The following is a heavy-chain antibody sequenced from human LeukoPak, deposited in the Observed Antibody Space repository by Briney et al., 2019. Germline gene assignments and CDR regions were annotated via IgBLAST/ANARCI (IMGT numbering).Heavy chain of an antibody. CDR1: GGSISSYY. J-gene: IGHJ4*02. D-gene: IGHD4-17*01. CDR3: ARYTVTTGDFDY. CDR2: IYYSGST. Sequence: NPSETLSLTCTVSGGSISSYYWSWIRQPPGKGLEWIGYIYYSGSTNYNPSLKSRVTISVDTSKNQFSLKLSSVTAADTAVYYCARYTVTTGDFDYWGQGTLVTVSS. V-gene: IGHV4-59*01.